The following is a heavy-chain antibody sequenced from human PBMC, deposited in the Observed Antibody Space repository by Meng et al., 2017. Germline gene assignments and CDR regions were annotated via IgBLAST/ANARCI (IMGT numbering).Heavy chain of an antibody. D-gene: IGHD3-22*01. CDR2: ISSSSSYI. CDR1: GFSFSSYS. Sequence: GGSLRLSCVASGFSFSSYSMNWVRQAPGKGLEWVSSISSSSSYIYYADSVKGRFTISRDNAKNSLYLQMNSLRAEDTAVYYCARDRYHYDSSGLFDCWGQGTLVTVSS. V-gene: IGHV3-21*01. J-gene: IGHJ4*02. CDR3: ARDRYHYDSSGLFDC.